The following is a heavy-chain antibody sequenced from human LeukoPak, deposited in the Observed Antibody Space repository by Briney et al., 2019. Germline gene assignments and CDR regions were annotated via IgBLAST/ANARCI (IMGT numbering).Heavy chain of an antibody. D-gene: IGHD2-8*02. Sequence: GGSLRLSCAASGFTFSSYAMSWVRQAPGKGLEWVSAISGSGGSTYYADSVKGRFTISRDNSKNTLYLQMNSLRAEDTAVYYCAKNRGHCVDGVCHNYYYMDVWGRGTTVTVSS. CDR1: GFTFSSYA. J-gene: IGHJ6*03. CDR3: AKNRGHCVDGVCHNYYYMDV. V-gene: IGHV3-23*01. CDR2: ISGSGGST.